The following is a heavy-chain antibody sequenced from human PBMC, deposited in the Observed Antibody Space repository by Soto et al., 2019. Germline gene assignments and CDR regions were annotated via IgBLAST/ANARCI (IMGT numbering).Heavy chain of an antibody. Sequence: SETLSLTCTVSGGSISSSSYYWAWIRQPPGKRLEWIGSIYYSGSSYYNPSLKSRLTISVDTSKNQVSLKLSSVTAADTAVYYCASRLRSGYFSGGTCNNGFGPWGQGTLVTVSS. CDR1: GGSISSSSYY. CDR3: ASRLRSGYFSGGTCNNGFGP. J-gene: IGHJ5*02. V-gene: IGHV4-39*01. CDR2: IYYSGSS. D-gene: IGHD2-15*01.